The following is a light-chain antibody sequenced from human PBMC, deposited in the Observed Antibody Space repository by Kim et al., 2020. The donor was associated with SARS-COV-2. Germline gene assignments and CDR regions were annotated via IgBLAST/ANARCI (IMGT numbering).Light chain of an antibody. V-gene: IGKV3-15*01. J-gene: IGKJ1*01. Sequence: EIVMTQSPATLSVSPGERATLSCRASQSVSSNLAWYQQKPGQAPRLLIYGASTRATGIPARFSGSGSGTEFTLTISSLQSEDFAVYYCQHYNSRPRTFGQGTKVDIK. CDR1: QSVSSN. CDR2: GAS. CDR3: QHYNSRPRT.